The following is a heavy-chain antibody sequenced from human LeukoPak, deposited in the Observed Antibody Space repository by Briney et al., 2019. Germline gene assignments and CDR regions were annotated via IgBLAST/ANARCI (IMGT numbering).Heavy chain of an antibody. CDR2: ISYDGSNK. J-gene: IGHJ5*02. CDR3: ASVHFDFPYSSSWYTGDWFDP. V-gene: IGHV3-30*04. CDR1: GFTFSSYA. D-gene: IGHD6-13*01. Sequence: PGRSLRLSCAASGFTFSSYAMHWVRQAPGKGLGWGAVISYDGSNKYYADSVKGRFTISRDNSKNTLYLQMNSLRAEDTAVYYCASVHFDFPYSSSWYTGDWFDPWGQGTLVTVSS.